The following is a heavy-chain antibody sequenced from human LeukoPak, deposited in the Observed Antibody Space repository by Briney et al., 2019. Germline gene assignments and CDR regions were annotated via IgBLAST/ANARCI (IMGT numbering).Heavy chain of an antibody. CDR2: ISAYNGNT. CDR3: AREYSSGWYDH. Sequence: ASVKVSCKAAGYTFTSYGISSVRQAPGQGIEWMGWISAYNGNTNYAQKLQGRVTMTTDTSTSTAYMELRSLRSDDTAVYYCAREYSSGWYDHWGQGTLVTVSS. D-gene: IGHD6-19*01. CDR1: GYTFTSYG. V-gene: IGHV1-18*01. J-gene: IGHJ1*01.